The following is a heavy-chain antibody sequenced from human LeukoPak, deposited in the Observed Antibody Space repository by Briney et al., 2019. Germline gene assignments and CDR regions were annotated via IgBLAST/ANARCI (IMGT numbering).Heavy chain of an antibody. J-gene: IGHJ4*02. CDR3: APVGLGTTVTTTFDY. CDR2: ICGSGGST. V-gene: IGHV3-23*01. D-gene: IGHD4-11*01. CDR1: GFSFKSYP. Sequence: GGSLRLSCAACGFSFKSYPMSWVRHARGEGVEWVSSICGSGGSTYYADSVKGRFTISRDNSKNTLYLQMNSLRAEDTAVYYCAPVGLGTTVTTTFDYWGQGTLVTVSS.